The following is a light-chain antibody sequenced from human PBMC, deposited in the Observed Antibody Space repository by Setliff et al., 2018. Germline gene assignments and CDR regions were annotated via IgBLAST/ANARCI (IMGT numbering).Light chain of an antibody. CDR3: CSYTGTSTPYV. Sequence: QSALTQPASVSGSPGQSIAVSCTGSGSDAGAYKFVSWYQQRPGKAPRLMIYDVSNRPSGVSDRFSGSKSGNTASLTISGLQAEDEADYYCCSYTGTSTPYVFGTGTKVTVL. CDR1: GSDAGAYKF. CDR2: DVS. J-gene: IGLJ1*01. V-gene: IGLV2-14*01.